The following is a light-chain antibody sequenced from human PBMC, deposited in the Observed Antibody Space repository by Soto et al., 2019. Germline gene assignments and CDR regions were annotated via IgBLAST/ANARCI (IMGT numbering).Light chain of an antibody. J-gene: IGKJ3*01. CDR2: GAS. Sequence: EIVLTQSPGTLSLSPGERATLSCRASQSVSSSYLAWYQQKPGQAPRLLIYGASSSATGIPDRFSGSGSGTDFTLTISRLEPEDFAVYYCQHYGSSFTFGPGTKVDIK. V-gene: IGKV3-20*01. CDR3: QHYGSSFT. CDR1: QSVSSSY.